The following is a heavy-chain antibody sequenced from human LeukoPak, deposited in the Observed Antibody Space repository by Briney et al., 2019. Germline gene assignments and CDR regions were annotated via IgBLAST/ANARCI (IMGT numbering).Heavy chain of an antibody. V-gene: IGHV4-61*01. CDR3: VRDRELNY. Sequence: PSETLSLTCTVSGASVSSGSYYWSWIRQPPGKGLEWIGYVYNSGSTDYNPSLKSRVTISVDTPKNQFSLKLSSVTAADTAVYYCVRDRELNYWGQGILVTVSS. CDR1: GASVSSGSYY. CDR2: VYNSGST. J-gene: IGHJ4*02.